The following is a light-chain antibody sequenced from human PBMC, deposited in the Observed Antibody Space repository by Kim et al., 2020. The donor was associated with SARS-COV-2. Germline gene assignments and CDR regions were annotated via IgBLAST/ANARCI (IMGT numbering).Light chain of an antibody. CDR1: QTVSDNY. CDR2: IAS. V-gene: IGKV3-20*01. CDR3: QQYGSLPWT. Sequence: EIVLTQSPGTLSLSPGERATLSCRASQTVSDNYLAWYQQNPGQAPRLLIYIASTRATGIPDRFSGSGSGTDFTLTINRLEPEDFAVYYCQQYGSLPWTFGQGTKVDIK. J-gene: IGKJ1*01.